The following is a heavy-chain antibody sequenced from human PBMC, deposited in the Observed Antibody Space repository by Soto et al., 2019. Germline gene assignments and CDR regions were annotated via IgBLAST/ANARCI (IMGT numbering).Heavy chain of an antibody. CDR3: AGHSSGVPGYYYGMDV. J-gene: IGHJ6*02. Sequence: VASVKVSCKASGGTFSSYAISWVRQAPGQGLEWMGGIIPIFDTADYAQKFQGRVTITADESTNTAYVELSSLRSEDTAVYYCAGHSSGVPGYYYGMDVWGQGTTVTVSS. CDR2: IIPIFDTA. V-gene: IGHV1-69*13. D-gene: IGHD3-22*01. CDR1: GGTFSSYA.